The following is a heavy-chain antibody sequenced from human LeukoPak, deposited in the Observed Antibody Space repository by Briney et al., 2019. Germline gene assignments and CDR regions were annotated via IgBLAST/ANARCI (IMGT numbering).Heavy chain of an antibody. J-gene: IGHJ4*02. V-gene: IGHV1-69*11. D-gene: IGHD6-13*01. CDR1: GGTFSSYA. CDR2: IIPILATE. CDR3: ARDRRAAGGFFSPEY. Sequence: ASVKVSCKASGGTFSSYAFSWVRQAPGQGLEWMGRIIPILATEFYAQKVQDRLTITADPSTGTAYMELSSLRSDDTAVYYCARDRRAAGGFFSPEYWGQGTQVTVSS.